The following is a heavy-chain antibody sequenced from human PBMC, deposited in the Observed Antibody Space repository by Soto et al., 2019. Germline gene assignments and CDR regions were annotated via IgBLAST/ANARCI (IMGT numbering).Heavy chain of an antibody. CDR1: GGSINRSNYY. J-gene: IGHJ4*02. D-gene: IGHD3-22*01. Sequence: QLQLQESGPGLVKPSETLSLSCSVSGGSINRSNYYWDWIRQPPGKGLEWIGTIYYNGNAYYNPSLKSRVTMSVDTSKNQCSLKLISVTAADTAVYYCARHFVAVVIKGWGYWGQGTLVTVSS. CDR2: IYYNGNA. V-gene: IGHV4-39*01. CDR3: ARHFVAVVIKGWGY.